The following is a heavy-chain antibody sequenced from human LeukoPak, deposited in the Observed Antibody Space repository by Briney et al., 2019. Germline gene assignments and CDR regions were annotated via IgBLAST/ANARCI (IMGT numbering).Heavy chain of an antibody. J-gene: IGHJ4*02. CDR2: ISGSGGST. Sequence: GGSLRLSCAASGFTFSSYAMHWVRQAPGKGLEWVSAISGSGGSTYYADSVKGRFTISRDNSENTLYLQMNSLRAEDTAVYYCAKVTTVVNLGYFDYWGQGTLVTVSS. CDR1: GFTFSSYA. CDR3: AKVTTVVNLGYFDY. D-gene: IGHD4-23*01. V-gene: IGHV3-23*01.